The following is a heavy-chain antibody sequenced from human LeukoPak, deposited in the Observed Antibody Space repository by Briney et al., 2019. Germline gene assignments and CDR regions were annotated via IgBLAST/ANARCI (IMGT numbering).Heavy chain of an antibody. CDR1: GYTFTGYY. CDR3: ARAGPTAARLSPGGSFDY. V-gene: IGHV1-2*02. D-gene: IGHD6-6*01. J-gene: IGHJ4*02. Sequence: ASVKVSCKASGYTFTGYYIHWVRQAPGQGLEWMGWINPDSGVSTYAREFQGRVTTTRDTPISTASLELRSLKSDDTAVYYCARAGPTAARLSPGGSFDYWGQGTLVTVSS. CDR2: INPDSGVS.